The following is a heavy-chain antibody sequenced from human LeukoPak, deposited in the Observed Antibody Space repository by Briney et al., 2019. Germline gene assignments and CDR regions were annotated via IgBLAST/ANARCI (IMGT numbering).Heavy chain of an antibody. Sequence: GRSLRLSCTSSGFTFGDHAMSWVRQAPGKGLEWVANIKQDGSEKYYVDSVKGRFTISRDNAKNSLYLQMNSLRAEDTAVYYCARASQSMVRGVYFDYWGQGTLVTVSS. D-gene: IGHD3-10*01. CDR3: ARASQSMVRGVYFDY. J-gene: IGHJ4*02. V-gene: IGHV3-7*01. CDR2: IKQDGSEK. CDR1: GFTFGDHA.